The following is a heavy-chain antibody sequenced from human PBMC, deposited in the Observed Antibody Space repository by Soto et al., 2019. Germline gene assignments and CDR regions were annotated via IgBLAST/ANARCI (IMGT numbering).Heavy chain of an antibody. Sequence: SVKVSWKASGGTFSSYALSWVRQAPGQGLEWMGGIIPIFGTANYAQKFQGRVTITADESTSTAYMELSSLRSEDTAVYYCASYLVYCSSTSCPSAEYFQHWGQGTLVTVSS. V-gene: IGHV1-69*13. CDR2: IIPIFGTA. J-gene: IGHJ1*01. CDR1: GGTFSSYA. D-gene: IGHD2-2*01. CDR3: ASYLVYCSSTSCPSAEYFQH.